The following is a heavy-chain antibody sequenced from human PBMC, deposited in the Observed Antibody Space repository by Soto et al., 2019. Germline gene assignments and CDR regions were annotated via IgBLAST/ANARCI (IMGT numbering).Heavy chain of an antibody. CDR1: GYTFSSSG. V-gene: IGHV1-18*01. D-gene: IGHD2-21*02. CDR3: ARCGDWTYALDY. J-gene: IGHJ4*02. CDR2: ISADSCNT. Sequence: ASVKVSCKASGYTFSSSGFTWVRQAPGQGLEWMGWISADSCNTNYAQKLQGRVTMTTDTSTSTAYMELRGLRSDDTGVCYCARCGDWTYALDYWGQGTLVTVSS.